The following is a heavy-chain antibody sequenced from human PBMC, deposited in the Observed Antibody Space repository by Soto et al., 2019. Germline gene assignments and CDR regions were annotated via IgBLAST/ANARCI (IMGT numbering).Heavy chain of an antibody. CDR1: GFTFNKYA. CDR3: ARDKGYYESSGYFDY. J-gene: IGHJ4*02. CDR2: ISGSGAST. Sequence: GWSLRLSCVASGFTFNKYALAWVRQAPGKGLEWVSAISGSGASTYDADSVKGRFTISRDNAKNSLYLQMNSLRAEDTAVYYCARDKGYYESSGYFDYWGQGTRVTVSA. V-gene: IGHV3-23*01. D-gene: IGHD3-22*01.